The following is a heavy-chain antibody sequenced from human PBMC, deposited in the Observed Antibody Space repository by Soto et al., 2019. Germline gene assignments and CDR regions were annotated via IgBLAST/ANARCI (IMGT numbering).Heavy chain of an antibody. CDR3: AGTSSSSRFYYYGRDV. V-gene: IGHV5-51*01. CDR2: IYPGDSDT. CDR1: GYSFTSYW. Sequence: GESLKISCKGSGYSFTSYWIGWVRQMPGKGLEWMGIIYPGDSDTRYSPSFQGQVTISADKSISTAYLQWSSLKASDTAMYYCAGTSSSSRFYYYGRDVWGQGTTVTVSS. J-gene: IGHJ6*02. D-gene: IGHD6-6*01.